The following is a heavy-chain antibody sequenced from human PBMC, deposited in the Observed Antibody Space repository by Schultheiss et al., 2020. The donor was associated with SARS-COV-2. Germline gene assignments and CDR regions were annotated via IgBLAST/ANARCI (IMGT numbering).Heavy chain of an antibody. D-gene: IGHD6-19*01. V-gene: IGHV3-23*01. CDR1: GFTFSNYA. CDR2: ISWNSGSI. CDR3: AKTYSRGWGAFDN. Sequence: GGSLRLSCAASGFTFSNYAMSWVRQAPGKGLEWVSGISWNSGSIGYADSVKGRLTISRDNSRNTVYLQMNSLSAEDTAVYYCAKTYSRGWGAFDNWGQGTLVTVSS. J-gene: IGHJ4*02.